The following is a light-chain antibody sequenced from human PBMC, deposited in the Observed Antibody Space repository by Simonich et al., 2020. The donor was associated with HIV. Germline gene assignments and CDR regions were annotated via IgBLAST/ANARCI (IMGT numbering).Light chain of an antibody. V-gene: IGLV8-61*01. CDR3: VLYMGRGQV. J-gene: IGLJ3*02. CDR1: SGSVSTSYY. CDR2: SPN. Sequence: QTVVTQEPSFSVSPGGTVTLTCGLSSGSVSTSYYPSWYQQTTGQAPRTLIYSPNPPSSGVPDRFSGSILGNKAALTSTGAQADDESDYYCVLYMGRGQVFGGGTKLTVL.